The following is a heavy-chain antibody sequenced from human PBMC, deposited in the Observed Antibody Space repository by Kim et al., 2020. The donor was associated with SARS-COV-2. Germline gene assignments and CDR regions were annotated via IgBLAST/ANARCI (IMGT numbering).Heavy chain of an antibody. Sequence: GGSLRLSCAASGFTFGSYEMNWVRQAPGKGLECVSYVSGGGTTIHYADSVKGRFTISRDNAKRSLYLQMSSLRAEDTAVYYCASLTYYNYLDVWG. J-gene: IGHJ6*03. CDR3: ASLTYYNYLDV. V-gene: IGHV3-48*03. CDR2: VSGGGTTI. D-gene: IGHD3-9*01. CDR1: GFTFGSYE.